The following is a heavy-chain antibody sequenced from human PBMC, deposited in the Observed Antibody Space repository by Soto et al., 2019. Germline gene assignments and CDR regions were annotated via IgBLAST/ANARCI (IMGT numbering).Heavy chain of an antibody. J-gene: IGHJ4*02. CDR1: GFTFSSYG. CDR2: ISYDGSNK. Sequence: GGSLRLSCAASGFTFSSYGMHWVRQAPGKGLEWVAVISYDGSNKYYAYSVKGRFSISRDNSKNTLYLQMNSLRAEDTAVYYCAKGLSFDYWGQGTLVTVSS. V-gene: IGHV3-30*18. CDR3: AKGLSFDY.